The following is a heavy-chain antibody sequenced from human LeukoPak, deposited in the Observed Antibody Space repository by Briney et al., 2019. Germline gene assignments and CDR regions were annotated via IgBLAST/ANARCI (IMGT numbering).Heavy chain of an antibody. J-gene: IGHJ4*02. V-gene: IGHV3-7*01. CDR3: ARESGYPYYFDY. D-gene: IGHD3-16*02. CDR1: GFTFSTYW. Sequence: GGSLRLSCAASGFTFSTYWMSWVRQAPGKGLMWVAHIKKDGSENYYVDSVKGRFTISRDNAKNSLYLQMNSLRAEDTAVYYCARESGYPYYFDYWGQGTLVTVSS. CDR2: IKKDGSEN.